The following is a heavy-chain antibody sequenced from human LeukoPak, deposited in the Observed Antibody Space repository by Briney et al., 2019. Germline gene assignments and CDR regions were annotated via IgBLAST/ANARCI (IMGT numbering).Heavy chain of an antibody. CDR3: AKDLGIAAAVDAFDI. CDR2: ISYDGSNK. J-gene: IGHJ3*02. Sequence: GRSLRLSCAASGFTFSSYGMHWVRQAPGKGLEWVAVISYDGSNKYYADSVKGRFTISRDNSKNTLYLQMNSLRAEDTAVYYCAKDLGIAAAVDAFDIWGQGTMVTVSS. D-gene: IGHD6-13*01. CDR1: GFTFSSYG. V-gene: IGHV3-30*18.